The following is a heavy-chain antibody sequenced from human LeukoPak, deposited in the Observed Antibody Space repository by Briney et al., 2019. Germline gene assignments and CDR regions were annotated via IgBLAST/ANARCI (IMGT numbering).Heavy chain of an antibody. D-gene: IGHD6-13*01. V-gene: IGHV3-9*01. CDR3: AKGRMGSSWYYFDY. CDR2: ISWNSGSI. J-gene: IGHJ4*02. CDR1: GFTFDDDA. Sequence: PGRSLRLSCAASGFTFDDDAMHWDRQAPGKGLEWVSGISWNSGSIGYADSVKGRFTISRENAKNSLYLQMNSLRAEDTALYYCAKGRMGSSWYYFDYWGQGTLVTVSS.